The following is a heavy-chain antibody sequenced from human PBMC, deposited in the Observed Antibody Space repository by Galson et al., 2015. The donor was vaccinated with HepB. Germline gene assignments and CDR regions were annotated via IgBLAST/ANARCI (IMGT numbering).Heavy chain of an antibody. V-gene: IGHV4-30-4*08. CDR2: IYYSGST. J-gene: IGHJ5*02. Sequence: QVQLQESGPGLVKPSQTLSLTCTVSGGSISSGGYYWSWIRQHPGKGLEWIGYIYYSGSTYYNPSLKSRVTISVDTSKNQFSLKLSSVTAADTAVYYCARVGFLEPTGLDWFDPWGQGTLVTVSS. D-gene: IGHD3-3*01. CDR3: ARVGFLEPTGLDWFDP. CDR1: GGSISSGGYY.